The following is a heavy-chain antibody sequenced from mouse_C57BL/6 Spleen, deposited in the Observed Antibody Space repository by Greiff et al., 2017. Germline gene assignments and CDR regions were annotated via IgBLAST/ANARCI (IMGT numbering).Heavy chain of an antibody. CDR2: IYPGDGDT. D-gene: IGHD1-2*01. V-gene: IGHV1-82*01. J-gene: IGHJ2*01. CDR3: AGFTTALDY. Sequence: QVQLQQSGPELVKPGASVKISCKASGYAFSSSWMHWVKQRPGKGLEWIGRIYPGDGDTNYNGKFKGKATLTADKSSSTAYMQLSSLTSADSAVYFCAGFTTALDYWGQGTTLTVSS. CDR1: GYAFSSSW.